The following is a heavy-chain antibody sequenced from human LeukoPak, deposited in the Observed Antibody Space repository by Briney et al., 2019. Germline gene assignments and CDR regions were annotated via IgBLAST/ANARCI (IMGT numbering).Heavy chain of an antibody. Sequence: GGSLRLSCAASGFTFSSYEMDWVRQAPGKGLEWVSYISSSGSTIYYADSVKGRFTISRDNAKNSLYLQMNSLRAEDTAVYYCARVIPRNILTGYFRYYYYGMGVWGKGTTVTVSS. J-gene: IGHJ6*04. CDR2: ISSSGSTI. CDR1: GFTFSSYE. V-gene: IGHV3-48*03. D-gene: IGHD3-9*01. CDR3: ARVIPRNILTGYFRYYYYGMGV.